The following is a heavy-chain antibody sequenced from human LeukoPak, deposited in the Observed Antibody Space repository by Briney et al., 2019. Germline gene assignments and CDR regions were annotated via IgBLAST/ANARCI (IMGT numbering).Heavy chain of an antibody. J-gene: IGHJ4*02. V-gene: IGHV3-53*04. CDR2: IYSGGST. D-gene: IGHD3-22*01. CDR1: GFIVSTNY. CDR3: ARTTYYYDSSAYYFDY. Sequence: GGSLRLSCAASGFIVSTNYMSWVRQAPGKGLEWVSVIYSGGSTYYADSVKGRITISRHNSKNTLYLQMNSLKTEDTAVYYCARTTYYYDSSAYYFDYWGQGTLVTVSS.